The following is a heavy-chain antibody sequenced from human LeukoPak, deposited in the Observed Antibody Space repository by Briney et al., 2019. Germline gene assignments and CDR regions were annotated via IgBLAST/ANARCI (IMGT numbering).Heavy chain of an antibody. J-gene: IGHJ4*02. CDR2: IYYSGST. V-gene: IGHV4-59*01. CDR3: ARGADSSGYYSLFYFDY. D-gene: IGHD3-22*01. Sequence: SETLSLTCTVSGGSISSYYWNWIRQPPGKGLEWIGYIYYSGSTNYNPSLKSRVTISVDTSKNQFSLKLSSVTAADTAVYYCARGADSSGYYSLFYFDYWGQGNLVTVSS. CDR1: GGSISSYY.